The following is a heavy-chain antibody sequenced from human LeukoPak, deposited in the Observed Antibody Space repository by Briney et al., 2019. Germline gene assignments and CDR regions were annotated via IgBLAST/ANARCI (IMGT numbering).Heavy chain of an antibody. Sequence: PSETLSPTCTVSGGSISSGDYYWSWIRQPPGKGLEWIGYIYYNGSTYYNPSLKSRLTISVDTSKNQFSLKLSSVTAADTAVYYCAREKYSYGLYYFDYWGQGTLVTVSS. CDR2: IYYNGST. J-gene: IGHJ4*02. D-gene: IGHD5-18*01. CDR1: GGSISSGDYY. V-gene: IGHV4-30-4*01. CDR3: AREKYSYGLYYFDY.